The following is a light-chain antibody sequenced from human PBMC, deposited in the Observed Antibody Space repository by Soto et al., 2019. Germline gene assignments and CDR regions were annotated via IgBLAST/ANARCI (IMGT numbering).Light chain of an antibody. V-gene: IGLV2-14*03. CDR2: DVN. J-gene: IGLJ1*01. CDR1: SSDVGGYDF. CDR3: SSYTSSSTDV. Sequence: QSVLTQPASVSGSPGQSITISCPGTSSDVGGYDFVSWYQQHPGKAPKLLIYDVNNRPSGVSDRFSGSKSGNTASLTISWLQAEDEADYYCSSYTSSSTDVFGTGTKVTGL.